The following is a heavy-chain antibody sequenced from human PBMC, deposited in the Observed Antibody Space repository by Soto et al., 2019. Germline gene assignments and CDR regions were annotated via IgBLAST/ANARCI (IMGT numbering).Heavy chain of an antibody. J-gene: IGHJ4*02. V-gene: IGHV1-69*04. CDR1: GGTFRTYG. CDR3: ARSIVVVTALDY. CDR2: VIPILDVT. D-gene: IGHD2-21*02. Sequence: SVKVSCKVSGGTFRTYGIIWVRQAPGQGLEWMGRVIPILDVTDYAQKFQGRVTITADRSTNTAYMELSSLRSEDTAVYYCARSIVVVTALDYWGQGTLVTVSS.